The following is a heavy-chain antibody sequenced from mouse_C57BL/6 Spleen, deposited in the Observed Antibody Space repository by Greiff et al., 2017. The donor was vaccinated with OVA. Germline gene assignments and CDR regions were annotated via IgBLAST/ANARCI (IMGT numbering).Heavy chain of an antibody. CDR1: GYSITSGYY. J-gene: IGHJ4*01. V-gene: IGHV3-6*01. Sequence: ESGPGLVKPSQSLSLTCSVTGYSITSGYYWNWIRQFPGNKLEWMGYISYDGSNNYNPSLKNRISITRDTSKNQFFLKLNSVTTEDTATYYCARVETAQASYAMDYWGQGTSVTVSS. D-gene: IGHD3-2*02. CDR3: ARVETAQASYAMDY. CDR2: ISYDGSN.